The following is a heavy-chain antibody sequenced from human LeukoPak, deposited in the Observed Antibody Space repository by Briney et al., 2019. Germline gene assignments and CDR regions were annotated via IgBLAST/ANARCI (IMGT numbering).Heavy chain of an antibody. CDR2: ISHDGII. V-gene: IGHV3-74*01. CDR1: GFTFSSYV. Sequence: GSLQLSCETAGFTFSSYVMHWVRRTPGKGLVWVSRISHDGIISYADSVKGRFTISRDNAKNTLILQMNSLRVEDTAVYYCARDWVYKIDYWGRGTLVTVSS. CDR3: ARDWVYKIDY. D-gene: IGHD5-24*01. J-gene: IGHJ4*02.